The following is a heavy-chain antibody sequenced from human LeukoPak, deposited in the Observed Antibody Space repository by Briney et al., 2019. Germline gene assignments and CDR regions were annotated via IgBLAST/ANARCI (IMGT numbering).Heavy chain of an antibody. CDR3: AKGPTQYYYDSSGYYDY. V-gene: IGHV3-23*01. CDR1: GFTFSSYA. J-gene: IGHJ4*02. Sequence: GGPLRLSCAASGFTFSSYAMSWVRQAPGKGLEWVSAISGSGGSTYYADSVKGRFTISRDNSKNTLYLQMNSLRAEDTAVYYCAKGPTQYYYDSSGYYDYWGQGTLVTVSS. D-gene: IGHD3-22*01. CDR2: ISGSGGST.